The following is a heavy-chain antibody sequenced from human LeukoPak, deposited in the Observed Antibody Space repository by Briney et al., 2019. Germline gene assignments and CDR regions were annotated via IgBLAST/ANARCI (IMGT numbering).Heavy chain of an antibody. CDR3: ARDHGYQGYYFDY. Sequence: PGGSLRLSCAASGFTVSSNYMSWVRRAPGKGLEWVSVIYSGGSTYYADSVKGRFTISRDNSKNTLYLQMNSLRAEDTAVYYCARDHGYQGYYFDYWGQGTLVTVSS. V-gene: IGHV3-66*01. D-gene: IGHD2-2*01. CDR2: IYSGGST. J-gene: IGHJ4*02. CDR1: GFTVSSNY.